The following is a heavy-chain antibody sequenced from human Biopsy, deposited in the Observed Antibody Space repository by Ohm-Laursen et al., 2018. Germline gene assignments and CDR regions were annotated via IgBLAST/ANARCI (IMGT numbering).Heavy chain of an antibody. CDR1: GFTSSAAW. D-gene: IGHD6-19*01. CDR3: TAGIPGLSRSSDY. V-gene: IGHV3-15*05. Sequence: SLRLSCAASGFTSSAAWMYWVRQAPGKGLEWVALVKSNANGGTTEYPAPVEGRFSISRDDSRNTVYLHMSSLNTDDTAMYFCTAGIPGLSRSSDYWGQGTLVTVSS. CDR2: VKSNANGGTT. J-gene: IGHJ4*02.